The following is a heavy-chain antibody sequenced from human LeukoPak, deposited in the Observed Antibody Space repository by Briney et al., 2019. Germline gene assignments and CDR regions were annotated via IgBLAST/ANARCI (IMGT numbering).Heavy chain of an antibody. CDR3: ATLDSTKSVF. V-gene: IGHV3-7*01. J-gene: IGHJ1*01. Sequence: PGGSLRLYCVASEFRCGRDWISWVRQAPGKGLEWVACIKQDGSEEYYVGPVRGRFTVSVDNGKNSLYLQMNSLRAEDTARYYCATLDSTKSVFWGRGTAVTVSS. D-gene: IGHD2-2*01. CDR1: EFRCGRDW. CDR2: IKQDGSEE.